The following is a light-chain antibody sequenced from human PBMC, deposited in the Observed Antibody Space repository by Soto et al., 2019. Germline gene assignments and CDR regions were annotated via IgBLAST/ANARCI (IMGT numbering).Light chain of an antibody. CDR3: SSYTSSSTFYV. Sequence: YVLTQPSSVTVSTSQSIAISCTGTSSDVGGYNYVSWYQQHPGKAPKLMIYDVSNRPSGVSNRFSGSKSGNTASLTISGLQADDEADYYCSSYTSSSTFYVFGTGTKFTV. CDR1: SSDVGGYNY. V-gene: IGLV2-14*01. CDR2: DVS. J-gene: IGLJ1*01.